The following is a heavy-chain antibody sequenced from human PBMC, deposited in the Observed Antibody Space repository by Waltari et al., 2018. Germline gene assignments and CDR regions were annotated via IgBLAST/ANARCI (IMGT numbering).Heavy chain of an antibody. CDR1: GFTFSSYA. D-gene: IGHD5-18*01. J-gene: IGHJ6*02. Sequence: EVQLVESGGGLVQPGGSLRLSCAASGFTFSSYAMSWVRQAPGKGLEWVSAISGSGGSTYYADSVKGRFTISRDNSKNTLYLQMNSLRAEDTAVYYCANGALDGYLGQNGGDYYGMDVWGQGTTVTVSS. CDR2: ISGSGGST. V-gene: IGHV3-23*04. CDR3: ANGALDGYLGQNGGDYYGMDV.